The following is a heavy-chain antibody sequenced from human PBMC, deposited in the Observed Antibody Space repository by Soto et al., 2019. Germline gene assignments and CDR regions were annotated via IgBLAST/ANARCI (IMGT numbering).Heavy chain of an antibody. J-gene: IGHJ5*02. CDR3: AREGGLSGGSWVGNWFDP. CDR2: INPNSGGT. Sequence: QVQLVQSGAEVKKPGASVKVSCKASGYTFTGYYMHWVRQAPGQGLEWMGWINPNSGGTNYAQKFQGWVTMTRDTSISTAYMELSRLRSDDTAVYYCAREGGLSGGSWVGNWFDPWGQGTLVTVSS. D-gene: IGHD2-15*01. CDR1: GYTFTGYY. V-gene: IGHV1-2*04.